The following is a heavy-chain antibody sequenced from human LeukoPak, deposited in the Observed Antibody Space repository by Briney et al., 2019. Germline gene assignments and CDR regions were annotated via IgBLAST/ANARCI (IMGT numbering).Heavy chain of an antibody. CDR1: GGSFSGYY. J-gene: IGHJ2*01. CDR2: INHSGST. Sequence: SETLSLTCAVYGGSFSGYYWSWIRQPPGKGLEWIGEINHSGSTNYNPSLKSRVTISVDTSKNQFSLKLSSVTAADTAVYYCARGRSRYSSSSNWYFDLWGCGTLVTVSS. D-gene: IGHD6-6*01. V-gene: IGHV4-34*01. CDR3: ARGRSRYSSSSNWYFDL.